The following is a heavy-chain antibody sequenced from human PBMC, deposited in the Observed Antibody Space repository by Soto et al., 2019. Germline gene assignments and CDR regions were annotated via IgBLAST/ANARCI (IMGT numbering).Heavy chain of an antibody. J-gene: IGHJ4*02. CDR1: GFKFSNYA. CDR3: AKDRRAGGNSAFYFDF. Sequence: GGSLRLSCAASGFKFSNYAMSWVRQAPGKGLEWVSLISATGGGTYYADSVKGRFTISRDNSHNTLYLQVHSLTAEDTAVYYCAKDRRAGGNSAFYFDFWGQGTLVTVSS. V-gene: IGHV3-23*01. CDR2: ISATGGGT. D-gene: IGHD3-16*01.